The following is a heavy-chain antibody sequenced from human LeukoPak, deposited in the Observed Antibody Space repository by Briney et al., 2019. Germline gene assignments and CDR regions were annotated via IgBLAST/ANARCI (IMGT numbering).Heavy chain of an antibody. CDR3: ARDVWSALGV. J-gene: IGHJ4*02. CDR2: IYDSGST. D-gene: IGHD1-26*01. V-gene: IGHV4-39*02. CDR1: GGSIRSSYYY. Sequence: SETLSLTCTVSGGSIRSSYYYWGWIRQPPGKGLEWIGSIYDSGSTYYNPSLKSRVIISVDTSKNQFSLKLNSVTATDTAVYYCARDVWSALGVWGQGTLVTVSS.